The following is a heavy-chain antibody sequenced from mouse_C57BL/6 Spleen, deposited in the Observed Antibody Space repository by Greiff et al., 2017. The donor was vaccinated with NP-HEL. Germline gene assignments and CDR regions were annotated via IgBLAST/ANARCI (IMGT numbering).Heavy chain of an antibody. V-gene: IGHV1-26*01. CDR1: GYTFTDYY. Sequence: EVQLQQSGPELVKPGASVKISCKASGYTFTDYYMNWVKQSHGKSLEWIGDINPNNGGTSYNQKFKGKATLTVDKSSSTAYMELRSLTSEDSAVYYCARDGTTEAMDYWGQGTSVTVSS. J-gene: IGHJ4*01. D-gene: IGHD1-1*01. CDR3: ARDGTTEAMDY. CDR2: INPNNGGT.